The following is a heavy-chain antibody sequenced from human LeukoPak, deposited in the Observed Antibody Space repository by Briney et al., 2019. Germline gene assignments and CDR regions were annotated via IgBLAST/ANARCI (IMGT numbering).Heavy chain of an antibody. CDR2: IYYSGST. CDR3: ARDKIDYSNYYYYMDV. V-gene: IGHV4-39*07. Sequence: PSETLSLTCTVSGGSISSSSYYWGRIRQPPGKGLVWFGSIYYSGSTYYNPSLKSRVTISVDTSNNQFSLKPSSVAAADTAVYYCARDKIDYSNYYYYMDVWGKGTTVTVSS. CDR1: GGSISSSSYY. J-gene: IGHJ6*03. D-gene: IGHD4-11*01.